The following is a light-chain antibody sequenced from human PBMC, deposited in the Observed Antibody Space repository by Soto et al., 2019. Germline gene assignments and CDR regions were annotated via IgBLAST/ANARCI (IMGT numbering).Light chain of an antibody. V-gene: IGKV3-15*01. CDR2: GAS. J-gene: IGKJ1*01. Sequence: EIVLKQSGCTLSLNTGERATVSCRATQRVSSSYLACYQHKPGQAPRLLIYGASTRATGIPARFSGSGSGTEFTLTMSSRTSEDFAVYYCQQYNKWPRTLGQGTKV. CDR3: QQYNKWPRT. CDR1: QRVSSSY.